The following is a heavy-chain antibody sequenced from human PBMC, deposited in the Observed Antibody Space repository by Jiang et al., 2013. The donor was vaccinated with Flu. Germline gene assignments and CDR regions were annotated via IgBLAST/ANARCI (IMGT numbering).Heavy chain of an antibody. J-gene: IGHJ4*02. CDR3: ARRSYGSGSYYNRGYFDY. CDR2: IYPGDSDT. D-gene: IGHD3-10*01. CDR1: GYSFTSYW. Sequence: PGESLKISCKGSGYSFTSYWIGWVRQMPGKGLEWMGIIYPGDSDTRYSPSFQGQVTISADKSISTAYLQWSSLKASDTAMYYCARRSYGSGSYYNRGYFDYWGQGTLVTVSS. V-gene: IGHV5-51*01.